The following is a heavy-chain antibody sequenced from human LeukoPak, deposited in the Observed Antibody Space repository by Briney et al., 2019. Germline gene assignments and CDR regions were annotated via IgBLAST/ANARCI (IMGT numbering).Heavy chain of an antibody. V-gene: IGHV4-59*08. CDR1: GGSISSYY. J-gene: IGHJ5*02. CDR2: IYYSGST. Sequence: SETLSLTCTVSGGSISSYYWSWIRQPPGKGLEWIGYIYYSGSTNYNPSLKSRVTISVDTSKNQISLKLSSVTAADTAVYYCARQGAGPSAEPQFDPWGQGTLVTVSS. D-gene: IGHD1-26*01. CDR3: ARQGAGPSAEPQFDP.